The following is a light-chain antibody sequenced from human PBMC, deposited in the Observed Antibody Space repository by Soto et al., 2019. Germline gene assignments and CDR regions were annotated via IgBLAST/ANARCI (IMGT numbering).Light chain of an antibody. J-gene: IGLJ1*01. CDR3: KSYAGSNTYV. Sequence: QSALTQPPSAPGSPGQSVTISCTGTKNDIGVYDFVSWNQHHPGKAPRLIIYEVVQRPSGVPDRFSGSKSGNTASLTVSGLQAADEADYFCKSYAGSNTYVFGSGTKLTVL. CDR1: KNDIGVYDF. CDR2: EVV. V-gene: IGLV2-8*01.